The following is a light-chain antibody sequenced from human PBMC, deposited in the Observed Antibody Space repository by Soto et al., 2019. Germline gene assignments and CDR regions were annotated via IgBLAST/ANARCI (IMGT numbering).Light chain of an antibody. CDR1: QTIDRW. CDR2: GAS. Sequence: DIQMTQSPSTLSASVGDRVTITCRASQTIDRWLAWYQQKPGKAPNLLIYGASSFESGVPSRFSGSGAGTDFTLTISSLRPDDFATYYCQHYNSYPWTFGQGTKVEIK. CDR3: QHYNSYPWT. J-gene: IGKJ1*01. V-gene: IGKV1-5*03.